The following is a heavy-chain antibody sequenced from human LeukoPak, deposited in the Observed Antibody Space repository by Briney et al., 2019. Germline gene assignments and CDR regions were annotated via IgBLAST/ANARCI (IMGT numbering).Heavy chain of an antibody. CDR3: YNFWSGIGRGYFRY. CDR2: IYPGDSDT. V-gene: IGHV5-51*01. Sequence: GETLNISCKGSGYRFTSYWIGWVRQMPGKGLEWMGIIYPGDSDTRYSPSFQGQVTISADKSISTGYLQWSSLRASDTAMYYCYNFWSGIGRGYFRYWGQGTLVTVSS. J-gene: IGHJ4*02. D-gene: IGHD3-3*01. CDR1: GYRFTSYW.